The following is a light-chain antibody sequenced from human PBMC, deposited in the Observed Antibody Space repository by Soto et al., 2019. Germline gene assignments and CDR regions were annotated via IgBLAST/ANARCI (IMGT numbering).Light chain of an antibody. CDR3: QQYNIWPQT. Sequence: EIVMTQSPATLSVSPGEGATLSCRASQSVSSTLVWYQHKPGQAPRLLIYGASTRATDVPARFSGSGSGTDFTLTISSLQSEDYAVYYCQQYNIWPQTFGQGTKVDIK. V-gene: IGKV3-15*01. CDR2: GAS. CDR1: QSVSST. J-gene: IGKJ1*01.